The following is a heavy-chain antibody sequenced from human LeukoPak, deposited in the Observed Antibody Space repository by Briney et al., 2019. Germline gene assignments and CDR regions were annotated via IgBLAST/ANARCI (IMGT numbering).Heavy chain of an antibody. Sequence: PGGSLRLSCAASGVTISNNYMSWVRQPPGGGRVGGSCIYSGATTYYADSVKGRFTISRDNSKNTLYLQMKSLRAEDTAVYHCASQIAVAGTGHFDLWGRGTLVTVSS. J-gene: IGHJ2*01. D-gene: IGHD6-19*01. CDR3: ASQIAVAGTGHFDL. V-gene: IGHV3-66*01. CDR2: IYSGATT. CDR1: GVTISNNY.